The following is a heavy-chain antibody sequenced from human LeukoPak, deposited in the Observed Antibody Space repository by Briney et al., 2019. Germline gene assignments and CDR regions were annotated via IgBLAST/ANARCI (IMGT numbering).Heavy chain of an antibody. CDR3: ASGYFSAWSDWFDP. Sequence: PSETLSLTCTVSGYSISSDYYWGWLRQPPGKGLEWIATISHRGSTYYNPSLKGRVTISVDTSKNQFSLELTSVTVADTAVYYCASGYFSAWSDWFDPWGQGALVTVSS. CDR1: GYSISSDYY. D-gene: IGHD5-18*01. CDR2: ISHRGST. J-gene: IGHJ5*02. V-gene: IGHV4-38-2*02.